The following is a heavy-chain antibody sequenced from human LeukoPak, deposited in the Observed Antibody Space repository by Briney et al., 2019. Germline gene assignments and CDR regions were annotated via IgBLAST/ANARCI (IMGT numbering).Heavy chain of an antibody. Sequence: GGSLRLSCAASGFTFDDYAMHWVRQAPGKGLEWVSGISWNSGSIGYADSVKGRFTISRDNAKNSLYLQMNSLRAEDTALYYCAKDSSSWTYYYYGMDVWGQGTTVTVSS. CDR1: GFTFDDYA. CDR3: AKDSSSWTYYYYGMDV. D-gene: IGHD6-13*01. J-gene: IGHJ6*02. V-gene: IGHV3-9*01. CDR2: ISWNSGSI.